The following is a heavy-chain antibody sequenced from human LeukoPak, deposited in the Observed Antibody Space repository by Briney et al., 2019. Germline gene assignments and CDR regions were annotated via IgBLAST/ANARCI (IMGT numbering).Heavy chain of an antibody. CDR2: IYPGDSDT. Sequence: GESLKISCKGSGYSFSSYWIGWVRQMPGKGLEWMGIIYPGDSDTRYSPSFQGQVTISADKSISTAYLQWSRLKASDTAMYYCEIHPGKRWLQNFDYWGQGTLVTVSS. V-gene: IGHV5-51*01. D-gene: IGHD5-24*01. CDR3: EIHPGKRWLQNFDY. J-gene: IGHJ4*02. CDR1: GYSFSSYW.